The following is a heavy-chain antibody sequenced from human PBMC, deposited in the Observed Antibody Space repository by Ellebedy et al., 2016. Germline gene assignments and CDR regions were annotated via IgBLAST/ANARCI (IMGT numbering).Heavy chain of an antibody. J-gene: IGHJ4*02. CDR1: GYTFTGYY. D-gene: IGHD5-18*01. CDR3: ARGAEDTATDY. V-gene: IGHV1-46*01. Sequence: ASVKVSXXASGYTFTGYYMHWVRQAPGQGLEWMGIINPSGGSTSYAQKFQGRVTMTRVTSTSTVYMELSSLRSEDTAVYYCARGAEDTATDYWGQGTLVTVSS. CDR2: INPSGGST.